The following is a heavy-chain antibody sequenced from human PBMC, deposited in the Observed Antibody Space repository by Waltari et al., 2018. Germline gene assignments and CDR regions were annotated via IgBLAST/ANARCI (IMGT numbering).Heavy chain of an antibody. CDR3: ARDPGVVVAATYYYYYYGMDV. Sequence: QLQLQESGPGLVKPSETLSLTCTLSGRSITTSSYCWGWIRQPPGKGLEWIGSIYYSGSTYYNPSLKSRVTISVDTSKNQFSLKLSSVTAADTAVYYCARDPGVVVAATYYYYYYGMDVWGQGTTVTVSS. D-gene: IGHD2-15*01. V-gene: IGHV4-39*02. J-gene: IGHJ6*02. CDR2: IYYSGST. CDR1: GRSITTSSYC.